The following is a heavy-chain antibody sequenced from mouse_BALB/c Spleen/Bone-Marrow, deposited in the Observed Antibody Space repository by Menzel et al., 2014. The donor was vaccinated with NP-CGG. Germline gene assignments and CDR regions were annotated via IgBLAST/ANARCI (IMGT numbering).Heavy chain of an antibody. CDR1: GYTFTSYY. D-gene: IGHD3-3*01. CDR2: TYPGNVNT. V-gene: IGHV1S56*01. Sequence: QVQLQQSGPELVKPGASVRISCKASGYTFTSYYIHWVKQRPGQGLEWIGWTYPGNVNTKYNEKFKGKATLTADKSSSPAAVQRSSLTAEDCVVYCCGRERRAQGMDEWGQGTSLPVSS. J-gene: IGHJ4*01. CDR3: GRERRAQGMDE.